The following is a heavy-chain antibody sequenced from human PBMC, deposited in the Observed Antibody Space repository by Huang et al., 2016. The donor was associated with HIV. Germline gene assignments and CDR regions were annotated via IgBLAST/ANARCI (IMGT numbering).Heavy chain of an antibody. Sequence: QVQLVESGGGVVQPGTSLRLSCVAFGFIFSNFGIPWVRQGPGKGVEGVAAISYDGRSDRYSDSVKGRFTISRENDKNTLSLEMNRLRHDDTAVYYCAKESRWFSDFDQWGQGTLVTVSS. CDR3: AKESRWFSDFDQ. J-gene: IGHJ5*02. D-gene: IGHD2-15*01. CDR1: GFIFSNFG. V-gene: IGHV3-30*18. CDR2: ISYDGRSD.